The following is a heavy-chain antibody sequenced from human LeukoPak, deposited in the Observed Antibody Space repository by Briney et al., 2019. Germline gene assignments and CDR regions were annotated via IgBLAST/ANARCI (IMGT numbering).Heavy chain of an antibody. CDR3: ARPPYYYGSGSYYTG. Sequence: GSSVKVSCKASGGTFSSYAISWVRQAPGQGLEWMGGIIPIFGTANYAQKFQGRVTMTRDTSISTAYMELSRLRSDDTAVYYCARPPYYYGSGSYYTGWGQGTLVTVSS. V-gene: IGHV1-69*05. CDR1: GGTFSSYA. CDR2: IIPIFGTA. D-gene: IGHD3-10*01. J-gene: IGHJ4*02.